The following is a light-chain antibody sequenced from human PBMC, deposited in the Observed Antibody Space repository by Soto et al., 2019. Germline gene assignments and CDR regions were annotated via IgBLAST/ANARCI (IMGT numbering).Light chain of an antibody. CDR2: DAS. J-gene: IGKJ4*01. Sequence: EIVLTQSPATLSLSPGERATLSCRASQSVSSYLAWYQQKPGQAPRLLIYDASNTATGIPARFSGSTSVTDFTLTISSLEPEDFVVYYCQQRSNWPLTFGGGTKVDIK. CDR1: QSVSSY. V-gene: IGKV3-11*01. CDR3: QQRSNWPLT.